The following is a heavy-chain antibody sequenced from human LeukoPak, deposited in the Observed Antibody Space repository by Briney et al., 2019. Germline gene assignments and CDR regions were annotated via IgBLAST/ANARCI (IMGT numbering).Heavy chain of an antibody. D-gene: IGHD3-10*01. Sequence: GGSLRLSCAASGFTFSSYAMSWVRQAPGKGLEWVSAISGSGGSTYCADSVKGRFTISRDNSKNTLYLQMNSLRVEDTAVYYCAKELLWFGELLSDDAFDIWGQGTMVTVSS. CDR1: GFTFSSYA. CDR3: AKELLWFGELLSDDAFDI. V-gene: IGHV3-23*01. CDR2: ISGSGGST. J-gene: IGHJ3*02.